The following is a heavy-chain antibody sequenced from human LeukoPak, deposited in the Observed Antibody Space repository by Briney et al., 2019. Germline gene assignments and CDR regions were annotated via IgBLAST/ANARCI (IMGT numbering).Heavy chain of an antibody. CDR1: GYTFTGHY. V-gene: IGHV1-2*02. CDR3: ARVAGYSNLLDY. J-gene: IGHJ4*02. D-gene: IGHD6-13*01. Sequence: ASVKVSCKASGYTFTGHYMHWVRQAPEQGFEWMGWINPNSGGTNYAQKFQGRVTMTRDTSISTAYMELSRLRSDDTAVYYCARVAGYSNLLDYWGQGTLVTVSS. CDR2: INPNSGGT.